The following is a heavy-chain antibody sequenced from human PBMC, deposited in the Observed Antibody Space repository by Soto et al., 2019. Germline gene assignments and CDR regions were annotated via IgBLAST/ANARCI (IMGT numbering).Heavy chain of an antibody. V-gene: IGHV3-7*03. J-gene: IGHJ6*02. CDR1: GFTFNIYW. CDR3: TRAGISGVSAAGANYYYFYAMDV. D-gene: IGHD2-2*01. Sequence: GGSLRLSCAASGFTFNIYWMSWVRQGPGKGLEWVANIKHDGSERYYVDSVKGRFTISRDNAKNSLYLEMNSLRADDTAVFSCTRAGISGVSAAGANYYYFYAMDVWGQGTTVTVSS. CDR2: IKHDGSER.